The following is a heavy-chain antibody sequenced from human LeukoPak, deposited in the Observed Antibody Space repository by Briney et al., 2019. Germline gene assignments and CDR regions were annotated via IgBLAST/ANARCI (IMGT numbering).Heavy chain of an antibody. CDR2: IYYSGGT. J-gene: IGHJ4*02. Sequence: SETLSLTCTVSGGSISSSSYYWGWIRQPPGKGLEWIGSIYYSGGTYYNPSLKSRVTISVDTSKNQFSLKLSSVTAADTAVYYCARQRYCGGDCYRFDYWGQGTLVTVSS. CDR3: ARQRYCGGDCYRFDY. V-gene: IGHV4-39*01. D-gene: IGHD2-21*02. CDR1: GGSISSSSYY.